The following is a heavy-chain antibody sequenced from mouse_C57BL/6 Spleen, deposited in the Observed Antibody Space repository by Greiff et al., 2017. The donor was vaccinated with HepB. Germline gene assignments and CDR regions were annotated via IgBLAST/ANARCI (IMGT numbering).Heavy chain of an antibody. J-gene: IGHJ2*01. V-gene: IGHV5-17*01. Sequence: EVQRVESGGGLVKPGGSLKLSCAASGFTFSDYGMHWVRQAPEKGLEWVAYISSGSSTIYYADTVKGRFTISRDNAKNTLFLQMTSLRSEDTAMYYCARPDGKGGYYFDYWGQGTTLTVSS. CDR2: ISSGSSTI. CDR1: GFTFSDYG. D-gene: IGHD2-1*01. CDR3: ARPDGKGGYYFDY.